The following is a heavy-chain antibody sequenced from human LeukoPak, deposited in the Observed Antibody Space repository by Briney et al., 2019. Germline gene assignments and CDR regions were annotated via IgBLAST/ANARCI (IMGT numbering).Heavy chain of an antibody. CDR1: GFTFSRYA. Sequence: PGGSLRLSCAASGFTFSRYAMSWVRQAPGKGLEWVSAISGSGVSTYYADSVKGRFTISRDNSKNTLHLQIDSLRAEDTALYYCAKMMSGAAYYYDLGYWGQGTLVTVSS. CDR3: AKMMSGAAYYYDLGY. CDR2: ISGSGVST. D-gene: IGHD3-16*01. J-gene: IGHJ4*02. V-gene: IGHV3-23*01.